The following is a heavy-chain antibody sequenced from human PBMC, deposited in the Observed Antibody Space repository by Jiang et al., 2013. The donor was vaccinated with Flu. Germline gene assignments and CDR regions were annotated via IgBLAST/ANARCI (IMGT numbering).Heavy chain of an antibody. J-gene: IGHJ5*02. CDR1: GGSFSGYY. CDR2: INHSGST. V-gene: IGHV4-34*01. Sequence: LLKPSETLSLTCAVYGGSFSGYYWSWIRQPPGKGLEWIGEINHSGSTNYNPSLKSRVTISVDTSKNQFSLKLSSVTAADTAVYYCARGRRGWFDPWGQGTLVTGLL. D-gene: IGHD3-10*01. CDR3: ARGRRGWFDP.